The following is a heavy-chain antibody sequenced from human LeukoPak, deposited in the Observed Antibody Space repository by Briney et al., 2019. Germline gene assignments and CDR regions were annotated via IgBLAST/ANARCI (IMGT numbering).Heavy chain of an antibody. J-gene: IGHJ4*02. CDR3: ATPSGY. CDR2: ISYDGSNK. D-gene: IGHD3-10*01. Sequence: GGSLRLSCAASGFTFSSYGMHWVRQAPGKGLEWVAVISYDGSNKYYADSVKGRFTISRDNSKNTLYLQMNSLRAEDTAVYYCATPSGYWGQGTLVTVSS. V-gene: IGHV3-30*03. CDR1: GFTFSSYG.